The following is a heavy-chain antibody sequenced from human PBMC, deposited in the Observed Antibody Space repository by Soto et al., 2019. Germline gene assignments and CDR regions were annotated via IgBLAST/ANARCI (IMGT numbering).Heavy chain of an antibody. CDR2: IYPGDSHA. V-gene: IGHV5-51*01. CDR3: ARPYSGGPNDPFDV. J-gene: IGHJ3*01. Sequence: ESLKISCKTSGYRFSRYWIGWVRQMPGKGLEWMGIIYPGDSHAIYSPSFQGQVTMSADKSISTAYLQWSSLKASDTAMYYCARPYSGGPNDPFDVWGQGTMVTVSS. CDR1: GYRFSRYW. D-gene: IGHD1-26*01.